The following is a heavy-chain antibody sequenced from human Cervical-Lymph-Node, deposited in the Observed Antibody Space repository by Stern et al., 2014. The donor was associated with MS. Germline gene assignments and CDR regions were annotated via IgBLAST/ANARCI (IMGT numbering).Heavy chain of an antibody. CDR2: IKPNTGTT. CDR3: TRVQRERRALDPFDP. J-gene: IGHJ5*02. CDR1: GFSFTTHY. Sequence: QVQLVQSGAEVKKPGASVNVSCEASGFSFTTHYMHWIRQAPGEGLEWVGMIKPNTGTTSYARQFQGRVIITRDTSTSTIYMELTGLRSEDTALYFCTRVQRERRALDPFDPWGQGTLVTVSS. V-gene: IGHV1-46*03. D-gene: IGHD1-1*01.